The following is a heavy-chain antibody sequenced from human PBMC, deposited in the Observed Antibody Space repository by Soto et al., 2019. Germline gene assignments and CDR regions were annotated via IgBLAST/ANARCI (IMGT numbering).Heavy chain of an antibody. D-gene: IGHD3-22*01. CDR1: GYSFTSYY. CDR2: INPSGGST. J-gene: IGHJ4*02. Sequence: GASVKVSCKASGYSFTSYYMYWVRQAPGQGLEWMGVINPSGGSTSYAQKFQGRVTMTRDTSTSTVYMELSSLRSEDTAVYYCARRYTSGYPQPFDYWGQGTLVTVSS. V-gene: IGHV1-46*01. CDR3: ARRYTSGYPQPFDY.